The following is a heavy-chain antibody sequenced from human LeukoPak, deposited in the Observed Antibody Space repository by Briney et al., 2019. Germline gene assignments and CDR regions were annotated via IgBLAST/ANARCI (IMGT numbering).Heavy chain of an antibody. CDR1: GFTFSSYG. Sequence: PGGSLRLSCAASGFTFSSYGMHRVRQAPGKGLEWVAVIWYDGSNKYYADSVKGRFTISRDNSKNTLYLQMNSLRAEDTAVYYCAKGNTMVRGPKGAFDIWGQGTMVTVSS. CDR2: IWYDGSNK. J-gene: IGHJ3*02. CDR3: AKGNTMVRGPKGAFDI. V-gene: IGHV3-33*06. D-gene: IGHD3-10*01.